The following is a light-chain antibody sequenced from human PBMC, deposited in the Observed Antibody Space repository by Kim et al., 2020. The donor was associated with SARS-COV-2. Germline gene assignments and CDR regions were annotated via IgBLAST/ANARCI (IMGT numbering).Light chain of an antibody. V-gene: IGKV1-33*01. J-gene: IGKJ4*01. CDR3: QQCENLPLT. CDR2: DAS. Sequence: ASVGDRVTITCQASQHINNYLNWYQEKPGKAPRLLIYDASSLETGVPSRFSGSGSGTDFTLTISSLQPEDIATYYCQQCENLPLTFGGGTKVEI. CDR1: QHINNY.